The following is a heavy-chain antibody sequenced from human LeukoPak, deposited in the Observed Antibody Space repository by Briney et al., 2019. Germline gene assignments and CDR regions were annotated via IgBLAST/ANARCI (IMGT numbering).Heavy chain of an antibody. V-gene: IGHV3-30*04. CDR1: GFPFISYT. CDR2: MSYDGSHK. CDR3: ARSSGWYDY. J-gene: IGHJ4*02. D-gene: IGHD6-19*01. Sequence: PGGSLRLSCVASGFPFISYTMHWVRQAPGKGLEWVAVMSYDGSHKFHADSVKGRFTISRDNAKNTLYLQMNSLRAEDTAVYYCARSSGWYDYWGQGTLVTVSS.